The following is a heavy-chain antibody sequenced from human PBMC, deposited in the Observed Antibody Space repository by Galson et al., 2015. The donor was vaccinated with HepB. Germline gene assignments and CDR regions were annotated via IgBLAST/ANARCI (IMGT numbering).Heavy chain of an antibody. V-gene: IGHV3-30-3*01. Sequence: SLRLSCAASGFTFSSYAMHWVRQAPGKGLEWVAVISYDGSNKNYADSVKGRFTISRDKSENTLYLQMTSLRTEDTAVYYCTRDLGGGDSSSWFISFPAYWGQGTLVTVSS. CDR3: TRDLGGGDSSSWFISFPAY. CDR1: GFTFSSYA. CDR2: ISYDGSNK. J-gene: IGHJ4*02. D-gene: IGHD6-13*01.